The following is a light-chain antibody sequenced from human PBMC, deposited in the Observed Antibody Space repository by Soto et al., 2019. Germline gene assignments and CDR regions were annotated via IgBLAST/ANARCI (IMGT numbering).Light chain of an antibody. V-gene: IGLV2-23*01. CDR2: EGN. CDR1: SSDVGTYSI. J-gene: IGLJ3*02. CDR3: CSYGGHNIWV. Sequence: QSALTQPASVSGSPGQSITISCTGTSSDVGTYSIVSWYQQYPGKAPKLIIYEGNKRPSGVSNRFSGSKSGKTASLTISGLQAEDEADYHCCSYGGHNIWVFGGGTKLTVL.